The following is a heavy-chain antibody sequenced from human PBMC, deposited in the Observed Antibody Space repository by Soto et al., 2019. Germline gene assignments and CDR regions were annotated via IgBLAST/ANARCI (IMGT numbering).Heavy chain of an antibody. V-gene: IGHV4-59*01. CDR3: ARESGSSENYYYYGMDV. D-gene: IGHD1-26*01. CDR2: IYYSGST. Sequence: SETLSLTCTVSGGSISSYYWSWIRQPPGKGLEWIGYIYYSGSTNYNPSLKSRVTISVDTSKNQFSLKLSSVTAADTAVYYCARESGSSENYYYYGMDVWGQGTTVTVSS. J-gene: IGHJ6*02. CDR1: GGSISSYY.